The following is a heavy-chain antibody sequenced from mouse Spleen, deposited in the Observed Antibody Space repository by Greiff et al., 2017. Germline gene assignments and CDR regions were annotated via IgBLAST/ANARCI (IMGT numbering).Heavy chain of an antibody. D-gene: IGHD2-4*01. CDR3: ARDGGITTAWFAY. Sequence: EVNVVESGGGLVQAGRSLRLSCATSGFTFSDFYMEWVRQAPGKGLEWIAASRNKANDYTTEYSASVKGRFIVSRDTSQSILYLQMNALRAEDTAIYYCARDGGITTAWFAYWGQGTLVTVSA. V-gene: IGHV7-1*01. J-gene: IGHJ3*01. CDR2: SRNKANDYTT. CDR1: GFTFSDFY.